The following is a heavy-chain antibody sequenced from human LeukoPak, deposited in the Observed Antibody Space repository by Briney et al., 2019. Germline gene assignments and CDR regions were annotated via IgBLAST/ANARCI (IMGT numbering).Heavy chain of an antibody. Sequence: GASVKVSCKVSGYTFTKYGIIWVRQAPGQGLEWMGWVSTYNDNTNYAQNLQGRVTMTKDTSTSTAYMELRSLRSDDTAVYYCARVLITAMGNHLFDYWGQGTLVTVSS. CDR3: ARVLITAMGNHLFDY. CDR1: GYTFTKYG. CDR2: VSTYNDNT. J-gene: IGHJ4*02. V-gene: IGHV1-18*01. D-gene: IGHD5-18*01.